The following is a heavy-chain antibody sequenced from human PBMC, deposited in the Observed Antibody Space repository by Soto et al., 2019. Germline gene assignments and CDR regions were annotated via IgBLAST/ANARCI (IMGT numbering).Heavy chain of an antibody. Sequence: PGGSLRLSCSASGFTFSSYAMHWVRQAPGKGLEYVSAISSNGGSTYYADSVKGRFTISRDNSKNTLYLQMSSLRAEDTAVYYCVSEYSSSWYKYYYYYGMDVWGQGTTVTVSS. CDR2: ISSNGGST. V-gene: IGHV3-64D*08. CDR1: GFTFSSYA. J-gene: IGHJ6*02. CDR3: VSEYSSSWYKYYYYYGMDV. D-gene: IGHD6-13*01.